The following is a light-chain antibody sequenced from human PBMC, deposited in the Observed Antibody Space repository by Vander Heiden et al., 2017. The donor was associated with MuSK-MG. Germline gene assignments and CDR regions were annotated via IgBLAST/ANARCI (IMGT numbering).Light chain of an antibody. CDR1: QSVSSY. J-gene: IGKJ1*01. CDR2: DAS. CDR3: HHDDDSPRT. Sequence: EIVLTQSPGTLSLSPGERASLSCRASQSVSSYLAWYQHKPGQAPRLLIYDASSRATGIPVRFSGSGSGTDFTLTIIRLLPEDFAVYYCHHDDDSPRTFGQGTRVEVK. V-gene: IGKV3-20*01.